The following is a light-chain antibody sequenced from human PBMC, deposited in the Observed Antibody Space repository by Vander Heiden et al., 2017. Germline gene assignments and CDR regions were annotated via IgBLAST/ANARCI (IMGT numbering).Light chain of an antibody. CDR3: CSYAGSSTFHVV. V-gene: IGLV2-23*02. CDR1: SSDVGSYNL. Sequence: SALTQPASVSGSPGQSITISCTGTSSDVGSYNLVSWYQQHPGKAPKLMIYEVSKRPSGVSNRFSGSKSGNTASLTISGLQAEDEADYYCCSYAGSSTFHVVFGGGTKPTVL. J-gene: IGLJ2*01. CDR2: EVS.